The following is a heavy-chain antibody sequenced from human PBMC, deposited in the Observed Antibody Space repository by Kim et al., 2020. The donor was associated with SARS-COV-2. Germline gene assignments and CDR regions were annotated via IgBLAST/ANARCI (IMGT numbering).Heavy chain of an antibody. V-gene: IGHV6-1*01. J-gene: IGHJ3*02. Sequence: SQTLSLTCAISGDSVSSNSGTWNWVRQTPSRGLEWLGRTYYRAKWKNDYAVSVKSRITINPDTSKNQFSLQLSSVTPEDTAVYYCVGSSRGAFDIWGQGTMVTVSS. CDR1: GDSVSSNSGT. CDR3: VGSSRGAFDI. CDR2: TYYRAKWKN.